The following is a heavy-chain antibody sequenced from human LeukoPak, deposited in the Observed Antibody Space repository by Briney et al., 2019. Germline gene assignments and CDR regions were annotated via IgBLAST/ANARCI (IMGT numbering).Heavy chain of an antibody. Sequence: GGSLRLSCAASGFTFSSYSMNWVRQAPGKGLEWVSSISRSSSYIYYADSVKGRFTISRDNAKNSLYLQMNSLRAEDTAVYYCARGAIAARGDAFDIWGQGTMVTVSS. CDR1: GFTFSSYS. D-gene: IGHD6-6*01. J-gene: IGHJ3*02. CDR2: ISRSSSYI. CDR3: ARGAIAARGDAFDI. V-gene: IGHV3-21*01.